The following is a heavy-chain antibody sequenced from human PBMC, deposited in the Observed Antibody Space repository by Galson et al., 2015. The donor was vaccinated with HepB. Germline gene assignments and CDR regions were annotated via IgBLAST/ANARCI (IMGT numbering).Heavy chain of an antibody. CDR1: GFTFSSYG. V-gene: IGHV3-33*01. Sequence: SLRLSCAASGFTFSSYGMHWVRQAPGKGLEWVAVIWYDGSNKYYADSVKGRFTISRDNSKNTLYPQMNSLRAEDTAVYYCARDRGDMTTVVTLGYWGQGTLVTVSS. CDR3: ARDRGDMTTVVTLGY. J-gene: IGHJ4*02. CDR2: IWYDGSNK. D-gene: IGHD4-23*01.